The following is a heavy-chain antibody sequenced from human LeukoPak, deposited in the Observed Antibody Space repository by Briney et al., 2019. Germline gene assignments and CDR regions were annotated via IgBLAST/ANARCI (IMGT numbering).Heavy chain of an antibody. CDR1: GFTFSNYW. CDR2: INQDGSQK. Sequence: GGSLRLSCAVSGFTFSNYWMSWFRQAPGKGLEWVSNINQDGSQKFSVDSVKGRFIIPRDNAKNSLYLQMKALRVEDTAMYYCARDWFDGYYDRFDYWGQGTLVTVSS. V-gene: IGHV3-7*03. CDR3: ARDWFDGYYDRFDY. D-gene: IGHD4-17*01. J-gene: IGHJ4*02.